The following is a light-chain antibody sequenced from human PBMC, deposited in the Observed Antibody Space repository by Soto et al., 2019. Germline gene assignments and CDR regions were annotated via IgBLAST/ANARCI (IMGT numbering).Light chain of an antibody. CDR2: AAS. J-gene: IGKJ1*01. CDR1: QSVSSY. Sequence: DVQMTQSPSSLSASVGDRVTITCRASQSVSSYLNWYRQKPGKAPKVLIYAASSLQSGVPSRFSGSGSGTEFTLTISSLQPEDFATYYCQQSYSAPWSFGQGTKVEIK. V-gene: IGKV1-39*01. CDR3: QQSYSAPWS.